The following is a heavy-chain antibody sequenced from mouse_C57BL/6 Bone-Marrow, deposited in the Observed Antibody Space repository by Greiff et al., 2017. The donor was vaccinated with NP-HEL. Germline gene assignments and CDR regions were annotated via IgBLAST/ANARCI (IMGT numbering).Heavy chain of an antibody. Sequence: QVQLKQPGAELVMPGASVKLSCKASGYTFSSYWMHWVKQRPGQGLEWIGEIDPSDSYTNYNQKFKGKSTLTVDKSSSTAYMQLSSLTSEDSAVYYCARSGFYYYGSSLYAMAYWGQGTSVTVSS. J-gene: IGHJ4*01. CDR3: ARSGFYYYGSSLYAMAY. D-gene: IGHD1-1*01. V-gene: IGHV1-69*01. CDR1: GYTFSSYW. CDR2: IDPSDSYT.